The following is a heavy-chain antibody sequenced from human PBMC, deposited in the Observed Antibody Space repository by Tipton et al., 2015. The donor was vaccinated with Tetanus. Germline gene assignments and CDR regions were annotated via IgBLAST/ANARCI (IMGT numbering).Heavy chain of an antibody. CDR2: IQYNGIT. CDR1: RGSRSANY. D-gene: IGHD3-3*01. CDR3: VRANYEFPKKGPFDY. V-gene: IGHV4-59*01. J-gene: IGHJ4*02. Sequence: TLSLTCAVSRGSRSANYWSWIRQSPGKGLEWIGYIQYNGITNYHPSLKSRVTISVDSSTGQFSLRLTSVTAADTAVYYCVRANYEFPKKGPFDYWGPGSLVIVSS.